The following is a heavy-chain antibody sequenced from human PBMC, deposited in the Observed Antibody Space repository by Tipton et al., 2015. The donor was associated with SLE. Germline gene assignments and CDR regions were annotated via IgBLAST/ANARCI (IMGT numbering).Heavy chain of an antibody. J-gene: IGHJ6*04. CDR3: ARRRYMDV. V-gene: IGHV4-4*02. CDR1: GGSISSSNW. Sequence: TLSLTCAVSGGSISSSNWWSWVRQPPGKGLEWIGEIYYSGSTYYNPSLKSRVTISVDTSKNQFSLKLSSVTAADTAVYYCARRRYMDVWGKGTTVTVSS. CDR2: IYYSGST.